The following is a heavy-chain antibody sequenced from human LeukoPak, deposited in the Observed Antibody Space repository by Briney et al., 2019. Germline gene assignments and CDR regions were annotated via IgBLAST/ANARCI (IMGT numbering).Heavy chain of an antibody. Sequence: PGGSLRLSCAASGFTFSSYWMSWVRQAPGKGLEWVANIKQDGSEKYYVDSVKGRFTISRDNAKNSLYLQMNSLRDEDTAVYYCARGRFNYGWGMDVWGQGTTVTVSS. CDR2: IKQDGSEK. V-gene: IGHV3-7*01. J-gene: IGHJ6*02. CDR3: ARGRFNYGWGMDV. D-gene: IGHD5-18*01. CDR1: GFTFSSYW.